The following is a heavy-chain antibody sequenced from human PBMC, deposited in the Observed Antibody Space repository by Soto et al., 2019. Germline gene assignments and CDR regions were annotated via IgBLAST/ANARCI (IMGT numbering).Heavy chain of an antibody. CDR2: ISGNSGSI. J-gene: IGHJ4*02. Sequence: GGSLRLSCAASGFTFDDYAMHWVRQAPGKGLEWVSGISGNSGSIGYADSVKGRFTISRDNAKNSLYLQMNSLRGEDTALYYCGKAPKGYCSGESCYSPVDYWGQGTLVTVSS. V-gene: IGHV3-9*01. D-gene: IGHD2-15*01. CDR3: GKAPKGYCSGESCYSPVDY. CDR1: GFTFDDYA.